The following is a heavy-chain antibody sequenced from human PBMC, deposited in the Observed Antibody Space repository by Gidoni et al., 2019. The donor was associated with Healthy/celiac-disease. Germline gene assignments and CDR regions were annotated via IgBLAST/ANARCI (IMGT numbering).Heavy chain of an antibody. CDR2: INAGNGNT. V-gene: IGHV1-3*01. D-gene: IGHD2-2*02. Sequence: QVQLVQSGAEVKKPGASVQVSCKASGYTFTSYAMHWVRQAPGQRLEWMGWINAGNGNTKYSQKFQGRVTITRDTAASTAYMELSSLRYEDTAVYYCARDHCSSTSCYTNFDYWGQGTLVTVSS. CDR3: ARDHCSSTSCYTNFDY. J-gene: IGHJ4*02. CDR1: GYTFTSYA.